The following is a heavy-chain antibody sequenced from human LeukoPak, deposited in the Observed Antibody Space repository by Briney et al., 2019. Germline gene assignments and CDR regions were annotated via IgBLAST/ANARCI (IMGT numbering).Heavy chain of an antibody. CDR1: GLTFSSYW. CDR3: ARAYGTNGYFQLPIDY. V-gene: IGHV3-23*01. J-gene: IGHJ4*02. Sequence: GGSLRLSCAASGLTFSSYWMSWVRQAPGKGLEWISGITAGGDTTHHTDSVQGRFTISRDNSKNTLFLQMNSLRVEDTALYYCARAYGTNGYFQLPIDYWGQGTLVSVSS. D-gene: IGHD2-8*01. CDR2: ITAGGDTT.